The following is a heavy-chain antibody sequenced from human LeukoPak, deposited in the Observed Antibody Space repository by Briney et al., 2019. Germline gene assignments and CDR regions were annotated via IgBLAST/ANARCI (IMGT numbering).Heavy chain of an antibody. Sequence: GGSLRLSCAASGFTFSDYYMSWIRQAPGKGLEWVSYISSSGSTIYYADSVKGRFTISRDNAKNSLYLQMNSLRAEDTAVCYCARDRWFGELLSGLDYWGQGTLVTVSS. V-gene: IGHV3-11*01. CDR2: ISSSGSTI. J-gene: IGHJ4*02. CDR3: ARDRWFGELLSGLDY. D-gene: IGHD3-10*01. CDR1: GFTFSDYY.